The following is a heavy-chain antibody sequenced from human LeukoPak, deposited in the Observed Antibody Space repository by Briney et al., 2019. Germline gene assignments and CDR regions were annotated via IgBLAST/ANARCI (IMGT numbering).Heavy chain of an antibody. CDR1: GFSLSTSGVG. CDR3: AHRSQVLVGATALYYFDY. Sequence: SAPTLVNPTQTLTLTCTFSGFSLSTSGVGVDWIRQPPGKALEWLALIYWNDDKRYSPSLKSRLTITKDTSKNQVVLTMTNMDPVDTATYYCAHRSQVLVGATALYYFDYWGQGTLVTVSS. CDR2: IYWNDDK. V-gene: IGHV2-5*01. D-gene: IGHD1-26*01. J-gene: IGHJ4*02.